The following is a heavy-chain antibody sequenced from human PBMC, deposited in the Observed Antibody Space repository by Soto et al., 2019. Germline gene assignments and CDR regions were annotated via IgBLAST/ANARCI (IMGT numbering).Heavy chain of an antibody. CDR2: ISYDGSNK. V-gene: IGHV3-30*18. Sequence: LGHSYGASGCTFINFGSRWVSQAQGKGLEWVAVISYDGSNKYYADSVKGRFTISRDNSKNTLYLQMNSLRAEDTAVYYCAKLGPQGYCSGGSCYGVERRFDYWGQGTLVTVS. J-gene: IGHJ4*02. D-gene: IGHD2-15*01. CDR1: GCTFINFG. CDR3: AKLGPQGYCSGGSCYGVERRFDY.